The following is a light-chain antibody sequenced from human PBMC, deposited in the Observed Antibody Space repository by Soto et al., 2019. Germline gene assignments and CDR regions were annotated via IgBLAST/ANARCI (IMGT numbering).Light chain of an antibody. Sequence: DIQMTQSPSSLSASVGDRVTITCRASQTISTYLNWYQQKPGKAPRLLIYDASSLLSGVPSRFSGSGSGTDFTLTIASLQPEDFSTYYCQQSYNTPRTFGPGTRLEIK. CDR3: QQSYNTPRT. V-gene: IGKV1-39*01. CDR1: QTISTY. CDR2: DAS. J-gene: IGKJ2*02.